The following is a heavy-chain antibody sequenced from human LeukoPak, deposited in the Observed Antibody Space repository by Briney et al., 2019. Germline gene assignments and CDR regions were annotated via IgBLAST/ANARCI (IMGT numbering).Heavy chain of an antibody. Sequence: PGGSLRLSCAASGFTFSYYAMTWVRQAPGKGLECLSGISGSAGSTRYADSVKGRFTISRDNSKNTLYLQMNSLRAEDTAVYYCAKRDYSNYDLDYWGQGTLVTVSS. CDR2: ISGSAGST. CDR3: AKRDYSNYDLDY. D-gene: IGHD4-11*01. J-gene: IGHJ4*02. CDR1: GFTFSYYA. V-gene: IGHV3-23*01.